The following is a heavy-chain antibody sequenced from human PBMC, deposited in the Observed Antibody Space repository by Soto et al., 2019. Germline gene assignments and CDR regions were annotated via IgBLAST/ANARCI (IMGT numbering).Heavy chain of an antibody. D-gene: IGHD6-13*01. J-gene: IGHJ6*03. Sequence: WGPLRLSCTASGVTFSDSAMHWIRQTSGKGLEWVGRIRSKANSYATAYAASVKGRFTISRDDSKNTAYLQMNSLKTEDTAVYYCTRLVAAGGTSYYYYMDVWGKGTTVTVSS. V-gene: IGHV3-73*01. CDR1: GVTFSDSA. CDR2: IRSKANSYAT. CDR3: TRLVAAGGTSYYYYMDV.